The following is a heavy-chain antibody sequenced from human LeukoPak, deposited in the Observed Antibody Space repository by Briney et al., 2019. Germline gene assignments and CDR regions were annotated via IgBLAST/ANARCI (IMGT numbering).Heavy chain of an antibody. J-gene: IGHJ4*02. Sequence: GGSLRLSCAASGFTFSSYWMSWVRQAPGKGLEWVANIKQDGSEKYYVDSVKGRFTISRDNAKNSLYLQMNSLRAEDTAVYYCARGTRITMIEDYFDYWGQGTLVTVSS. CDR3: ARGTRITMIEDYFDY. V-gene: IGHV3-7*01. CDR1: GFTFSSYW. D-gene: IGHD3-22*01. CDR2: IKQDGSEK.